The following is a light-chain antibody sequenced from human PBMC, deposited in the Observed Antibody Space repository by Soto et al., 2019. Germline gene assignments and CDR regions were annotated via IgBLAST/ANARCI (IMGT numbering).Light chain of an antibody. Sequence: EIVLTQSPGTLSLSPGESATLSCRASQSVSSSYLSWYQQKPGQAPRLLIHGTSDRATGIPDRFSGSGSGTDFTLTITSLEPEDFATYYCLQTFTTHITFGGGTTVEVK. CDR3: LQTFTTHIT. CDR1: QSVSSSY. J-gene: IGKJ4*01. CDR2: GTS. V-gene: IGKV3-20*01.